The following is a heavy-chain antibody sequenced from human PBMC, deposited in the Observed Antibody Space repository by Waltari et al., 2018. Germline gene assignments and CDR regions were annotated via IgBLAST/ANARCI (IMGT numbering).Heavy chain of an antibody. J-gene: IGHJ4*02. CDR1: GGSISSSSYY. CDR3: ARSLRQWPNDPLDY. V-gene: IGHV4-39*07. CDR2: IYYSGST. D-gene: IGHD6-19*01. Sequence: QLQLQESGPGLVKPSETLSLTCTVSGGSISSSSYYWGWIRQPPGKGLEWIGSIYYSGSTYYNPSLKSGVTISVDTSKNQFSLKLSSVTAADTAVYYCARSLRQWPNDPLDYWGQGTLVTVSS.